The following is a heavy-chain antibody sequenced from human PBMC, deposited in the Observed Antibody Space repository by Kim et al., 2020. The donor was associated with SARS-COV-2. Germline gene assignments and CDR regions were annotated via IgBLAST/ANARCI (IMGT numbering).Heavy chain of an antibody. CDR3: AMGIPGQLAHYFDY. Sequence: SETLSLTCTVSGGSISSSSYYWGWIRQPPGKGLEWIGSIYYSGSTYYNPSLKSRVTISVDTSKNQFSLKLSSVTAADTAVYYCAMGIPGQLAHYFDYWGQGTLVTVSS. D-gene: IGHD6-6*01. CDR2: IYYSGST. J-gene: IGHJ4*02. V-gene: IGHV4-39*01. CDR1: GGSISSSSYY.